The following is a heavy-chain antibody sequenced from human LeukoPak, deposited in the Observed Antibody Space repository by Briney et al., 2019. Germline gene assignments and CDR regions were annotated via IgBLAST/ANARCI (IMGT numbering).Heavy chain of an antibody. D-gene: IGHD2-2*01. CDR3: ARLYTVYCSSTSCPPDY. V-gene: IGHV1-18*01. CDR2: ISAYNGNT. Sequence: ASVKVSCKASGYTFTSYGISWVRQAPGQGLEWMGWISAYNGNTNYGQKLQGRVTMTTDTSTSTAYMELRSLRSDDTAVYYCARLYTVYCSSTSCPPDYWGQGTLVTVSS. CDR1: GYTFTSYG. J-gene: IGHJ4*02.